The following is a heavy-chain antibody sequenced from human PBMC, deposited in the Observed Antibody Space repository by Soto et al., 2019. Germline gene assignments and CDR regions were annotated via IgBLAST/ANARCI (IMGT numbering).Heavy chain of an antibody. CDR2: IIPIFNSA. CDR1: GGTFNNYA. J-gene: IGHJ4*02. D-gene: IGHD5-12*01. V-gene: IGHV1-69*01. Sequence: QVQLVQSGAEVKRPGSSVKVSCKASGGTFNNYALSWVRQAPGQGLEWMGGIIPIFNSANYAQKFQGRVTITADDSTTTAYMELRSLRPDDTDVYYCAREVTVASYSFDFWGQGTPVTVSS. CDR3: AREVTVASYSFDF.